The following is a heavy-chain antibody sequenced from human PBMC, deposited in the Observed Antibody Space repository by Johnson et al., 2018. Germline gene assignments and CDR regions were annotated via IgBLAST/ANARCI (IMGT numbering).Heavy chain of an antibody. CDR2: IIPIFGTA. J-gene: IGHJ6*02. V-gene: IGHV1-69*01. CDR1: GGTFSSYA. CDR3: ARDKLSGRPYYYYGMDV. Sequence: QVQLVESGAEVKKPGSSVKVSCKASGGTFSSYAISWVRQAPGQGLEWMGGIIPIFGTANYAQKFQGRVTITADESTSTAYMELSSLRSEATAVDYCARDKLSGRPYYYYGMDVWGQGTTVTVSS. D-gene: IGHD6-25*01.